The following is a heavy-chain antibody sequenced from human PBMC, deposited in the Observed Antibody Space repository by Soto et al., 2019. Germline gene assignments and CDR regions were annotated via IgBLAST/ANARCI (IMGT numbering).Heavy chain of an antibody. Sequence: EVQLVESGGGLVKPGGSLRLSCAASGFTFSSYCMNWVRQAPGKGLEWVSSISGSTTYIYYADSVKGRFTISRDNAENSLYVEMNSLRVEDTAVYYCARGRENIPPYYLDYRGQGILVTVSS. CDR1: GFTFSSYC. CDR3: ARGRENIPPYYLDY. J-gene: IGHJ4*02. CDR2: ISGSTTYI. V-gene: IGHV3-21*01. D-gene: IGHD2-21*01.